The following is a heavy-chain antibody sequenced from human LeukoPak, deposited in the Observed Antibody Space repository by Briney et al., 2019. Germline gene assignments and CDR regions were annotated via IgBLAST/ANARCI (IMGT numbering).Heavy chain of an antibody. J-gene: IGHJ6*02. CDR3: ARDRGGYNYDFWSGYFTYYYYGMDV. CDR2: IYYSGST. Sequence: PSETLSLTCTASGGSISSYYWSWIRQPPGKGLEWIGYIYYSGSTNYNPSLKSRVTISVDTSKNQFSLKLSSVTAADTAVYYRARDRGGYNYDFWSGYFTYYYYGMDVWGQGTTVTVSS. V-gene: IGHV4-59*01. CDR1: GGSISSYY. D-gene: IGHD3-3*01.